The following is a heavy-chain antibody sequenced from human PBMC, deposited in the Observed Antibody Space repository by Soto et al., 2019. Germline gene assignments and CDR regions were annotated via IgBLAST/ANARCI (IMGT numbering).Heavy chain of an antibody. Sequence: PSETLSLTCTVPGGSISSYYWSWIRQPPGKGLEWIGYIYYTGSTNYNPSLKSRVTISVDTSKNQFSLKLSSVTAADTATYYCARDFHYGDIYYFDYWGLGTLVTVSS. J-gene: IGHJ4*02. D-gene: IGHD4-17*01. CDR1: GGSISSYY. CDR2: IYYTGST. V-gene: IGHV4-59*01. CDR3: ARDFHYGDIYYFDY.